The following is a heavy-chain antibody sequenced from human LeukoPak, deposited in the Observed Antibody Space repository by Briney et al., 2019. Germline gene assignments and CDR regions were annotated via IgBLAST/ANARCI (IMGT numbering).Heavy chain of an antibody. CDR3: AKVGYYDSSGYYY. J-gene: IGHJ4*02. CDR1: GFTFSSYS. CDR2: ISSSSSYI. D-gene: IGHD3-22*01. V-gene: IGHV3-21*01. Sequence: GGSLRLSCAASGFTFSSYSMNWVRQAPGKGLEWVSSISSSSSYIYYADSVKGRFTISRDHAKNSLYLQMNSLRAEDTAVYYCAKVGYYDSSGYYYWGQGTLVTVSS.